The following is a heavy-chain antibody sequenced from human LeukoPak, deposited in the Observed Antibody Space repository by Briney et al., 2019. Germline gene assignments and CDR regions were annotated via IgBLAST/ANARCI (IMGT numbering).Heavy chain of an antibody. Sequence: PGGSLRLSCAASGFSFSYYNMHWVRQAPGKGLGWVSSISSSSTYINYADSVKGRFTISRDDAKNSLYLQMNSLRAEDTAVYYCARFETRGTGDSDFWGQGTLVTVSS. J-gene: IGHJ4*02. CDR2: ISSSSTYI. CDR1: GFSFSYYN. D-gene: IGHD3/OR15-3a*01. V-gene: IGHV3-21*01. CDR3: ARFETRGTGDSDF.